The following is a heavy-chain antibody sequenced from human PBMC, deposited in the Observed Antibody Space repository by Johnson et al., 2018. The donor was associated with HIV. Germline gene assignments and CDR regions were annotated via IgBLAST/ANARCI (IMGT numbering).Heavy chain of an antibody. CDR2: ISGSGGST. Sequence: VLLVESGGGVAQPGRSLRLSCAASGFTFSSYAMSWVRQAPGKGLEWVSAISGSGGSTYYADSVKGRFTISRDNSKNTLYLQMNSLRAEDTAVYYCARAHDAFDIWGQGTMVTVSS. CDR1: GFTFSSYA. J-gene: IGHJ3*02. V-gene: IGHV3-23*04. CDR3: ARAHDAFDI.